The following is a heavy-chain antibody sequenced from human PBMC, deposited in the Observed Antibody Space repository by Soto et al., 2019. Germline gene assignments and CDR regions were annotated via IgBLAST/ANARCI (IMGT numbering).Heavy chain of an antibody. CDR2: IYHSGST. V-gene: IGHV4-30-2*01. J-gene: IGHJ4*02. D-gene: IGHD3-3*01. CDR1: GASIDSNAYS. CDR3: ARSEGLGVTTFDY. Sequence: PSETLSLTCTVSGASIDSNAYSWSWIRQPPGKGLEWIGYIYHSGSTYYNPSLKSRVTISVDRSENQFSLKLNSVTAADTAVYYCARSEGLGVTTFDYWGQGXLVTVYS.